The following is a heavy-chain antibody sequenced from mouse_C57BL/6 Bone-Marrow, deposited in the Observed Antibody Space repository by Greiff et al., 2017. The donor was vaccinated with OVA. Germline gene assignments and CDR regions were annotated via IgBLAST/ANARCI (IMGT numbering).Heavy chain of an antibody. CDR1: GYTFTSYW. Sequence: QVQLQQPGAELVKPGASVKLSCKASGYTFTSYWMHWVKQRPGQGLEWIGMIHPNSGSTNYNEKFKSKATLTVDKSSSTAYMQLSSLTSEDSAVYYCARSYLDYYGSSLDYWGQGTTLTVSS. J-gene: IGHJ2*01. D-gene: IGHD1-1*01. V-gene: IGHV1-64*01. CDR3: ARSYLDYYGSSLDY. CDR2: IHPNSGST.